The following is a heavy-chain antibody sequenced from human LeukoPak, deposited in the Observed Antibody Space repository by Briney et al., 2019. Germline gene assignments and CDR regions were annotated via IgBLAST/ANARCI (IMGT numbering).Heavy chain of an antibody. CDR1: GFTFSSYA. J-gene: IGHJ4*02. V-gene: IGHV3-23*01. D-gene: IGHD3-3*01. Sequence: GGSLRLSCAASGFTFSSYAMSWVRQAPGKGLEWVSAISGSGGSTYYADSVKGRFTISRDNSKNTLYLQMNSLRAGDTVVYYCAKNIPSYYDFWSGYELFDYWGQGTLVTVSS. CDR3: AKNIPSYYDFWSGYELFDY. CDR2: ISGSGGST.